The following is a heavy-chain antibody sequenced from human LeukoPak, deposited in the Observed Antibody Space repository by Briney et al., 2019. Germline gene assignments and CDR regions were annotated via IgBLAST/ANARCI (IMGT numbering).Heavy chain of an antibody. V-gene: IGHV1-46*01. Sequence: GASVKVSCKASGYTFTSYYMHWVRQAPGQGLEWMGIINPSGGSTSYAQKLQGRVTMTRDTSTSTVYMELSSLRSEDTAVYYCALPSYYDFWSGYLNGMDVWGQGTTVTVSS. CDR2: INPSGGST. J-gene: IGHJ6*02. CDR1: GYTFTSYY. CDR3: ALPSYYDFWSGYLNGMDV. D-gene: IGHD3-3*01.